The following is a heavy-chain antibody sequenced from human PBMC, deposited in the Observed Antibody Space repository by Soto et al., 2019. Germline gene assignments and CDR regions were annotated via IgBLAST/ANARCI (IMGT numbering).Heavy chain of an antibody. CDR2: IKEDGSEK. D-gene: IGHD3-16*02. J-gene: IGHJ5*02. V-gene: IGHV3-7*03. CDR3: ARYRSLDP. CDR1: GFILRNYW. Sequence: EVQLVESGGGLVQPGGSLRLSCADSGFILRNYWMSWVRQAPGMGLQWVASIKEDGSEKYYVDPVKGRFTISRENAKNSLYPQMTSLRAEDTAVYYCARYRSLDPWGQGILVTVSS.